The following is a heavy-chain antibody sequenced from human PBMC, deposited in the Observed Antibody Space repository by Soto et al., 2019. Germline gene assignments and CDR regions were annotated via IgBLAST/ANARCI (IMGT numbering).Heavy chain of an antibody. Sequence: GGSLRLSCAASGFTFSSYAMHWVRQAPGKGLEWVAVISYDGSNKYYADSVKGRFTISRDNSKNTLYLQMNSLRAEDTAVYYCARDWVEVGARQYYYYGMDVWGQGTTVTVSS. CDR2: ISYDGSNK. V-gene: IGHV3-30-3*01. J-gene: IGHJ6*02. CDR3: ARDWVEVGARQYYYYGMDV. D-gene: IGHD1-26*01. CDR1: GFTFSSYA.